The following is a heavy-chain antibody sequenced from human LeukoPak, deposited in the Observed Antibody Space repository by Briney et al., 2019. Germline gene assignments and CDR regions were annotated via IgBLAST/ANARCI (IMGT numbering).Heavy chain of an antibody. CDR1: GYTFTSYI. CDR3: ARASTPKVGATIYYFDY. Sequence: ASVKVSCKASGYTFTSYILNWVRQAPGQGLECMGLINTNTGNPTYAQGFTGRFVFSLDTSVSTAYLQISSLKAEDTALYYCARASTPKVGATIYYFDYWGQGTLVTVSS. V-gene: IGHV7-4-1*02. D-gene: IGHD1-26*01. J-gene: IGHJ4*02. CDR2: INTNTGNP.